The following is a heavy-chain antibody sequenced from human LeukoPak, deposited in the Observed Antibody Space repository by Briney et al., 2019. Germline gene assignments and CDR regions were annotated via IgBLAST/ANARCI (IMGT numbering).Heavy chain of an antibody. V-gene: IGHV3-30*18. D-gene: IGHD6-13*01. CDR2: ISYDGSSK. Sequence: GGSLRLSCAASGFTFSSYGMHWVRQAPGKGLEWVAVISYDGSSKFYTDSVKGRFTISRDNSKNTLYLQMNSLRPEDTAVYYCAKDGGKAAAGTFDYWGQGTLVTVSS. CDR1: GFTFSSYG. J-gene: IGHJ4*02. CDR3: AKDGGKAAAGTFDY.